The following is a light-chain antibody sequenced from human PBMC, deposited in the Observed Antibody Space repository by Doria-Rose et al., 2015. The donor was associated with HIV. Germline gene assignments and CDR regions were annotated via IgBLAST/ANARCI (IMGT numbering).Light chain of an antibody. J-gene: IGKJ1*01. Sequence: QSPGTLSLSPGERATLSCRASQSFSSTYLAWYQQTPGQAPSLLIYDGSTRATGIPDRFSASGSGTDFTLTINRLEPEDFAPYYCHQYGTSWTFGQGTKVEI. CDR2: DGS. V-gene: IGKV3-20*01. CDR3: HQYGTSWT. CDR1: QSFSSTY.